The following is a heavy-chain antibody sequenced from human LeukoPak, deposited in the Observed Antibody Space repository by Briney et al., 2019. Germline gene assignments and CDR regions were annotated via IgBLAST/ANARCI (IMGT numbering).Heavy chain of an antibody. CDR2: ISDSGGRT. Sequence: GGSLRLSCAVSGITLSNYGVSWVRQAPGKGLEWVAGISDSGGRTNYADSVKGRFTISRDNPKNIIYLQMNSLRAEDTAVYFCAKRGVVIRVILVGFHKEAYYFDSWGQGALVTVSS. CDR3: AKRGVVIRVILVGFHKEAYYFDS. V-gene: IGHV3-23*01. J-gene: IGHJ4*02. CDR1: GITLSNYG. D-gene: IGHD3-22*01.